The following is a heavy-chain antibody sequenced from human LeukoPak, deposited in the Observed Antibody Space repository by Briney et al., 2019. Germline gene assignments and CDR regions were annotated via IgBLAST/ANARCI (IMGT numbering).Heavy chain of an antibody. CDR3: ARRKFYDTYLGP. CDR2: AHPATSTI. D-gene: IGHD2/OR15-2a*01. V-gene: IGHV5-51*01. CDR1: EYDFANYW. J-gene: IGHJ5*02. Sequence: GESLKISFKGPEYDFANYWIGWVRHTPGRGLEWMGIAHPATSTIRYGPSFQGQVTISFDSSLSTAYLQWTSLKASDSGMYFCARRKFYDTYLGPWGRGTLVTVSS.